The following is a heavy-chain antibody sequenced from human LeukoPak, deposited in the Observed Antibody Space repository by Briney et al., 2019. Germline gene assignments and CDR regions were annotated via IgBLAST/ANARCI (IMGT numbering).Heavy chain of an antibody. D-gene: IGHD6-13*01. V-gene: IGHV6-1*01. CDR1: GDSVSSNSGV. CDR3: TRGGAAAGFDF. Sequence: SQTLSLTCAISGDSVSSNSGVWNWIRQSPSRGLERLGRTYYRSRWYNDYAVSVKSRISVNPDTSKNQFSLQLNSVTPEDTAVYYCTRGGAAAGFDFWGQGTLVTVSS. J-gene: IGHJ4*02. CDR2: TYYRSRWYN.